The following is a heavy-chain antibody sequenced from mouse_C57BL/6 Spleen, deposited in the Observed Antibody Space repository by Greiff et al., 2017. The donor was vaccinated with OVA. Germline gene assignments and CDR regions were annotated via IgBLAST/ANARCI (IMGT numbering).Heavy chain of an antibody. D-gene: IGHD1-2*01. CDR2: IRSKSNNYAT. Sequence: EVKVVESGGGLVQPKGSLKLSCAASGFSFNTYAMNWVRQAPGKGLEWVARIRSKSNNYATYYADSVKDRFTISRDDSESMLYLQMNNLKTEDTAMYYCVRRTAYAMDYWGQGTSVTVSS. CDR1: GFSFNTYA. J-gene: IGHJ4*01. CDR3: VRRTAYAMDY. V-gene: IGHV10-1*01.